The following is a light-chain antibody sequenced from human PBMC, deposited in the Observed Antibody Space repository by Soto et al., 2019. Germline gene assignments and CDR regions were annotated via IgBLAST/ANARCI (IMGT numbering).Light chain of an antibody. CDR1: QTVSSY. CDR3: QQRSNWPLT. Sequence: EIVLTQSPATLSLSPGESATLSCRASQTVSSYLAWYQQKPGQAPRLLIYDASNRATGIPARFSGSGSRTDFTLTISSLEPEDFAVYYCQQRSNWPLTFGGGTKVDIK. V-gene: IGKV3-11*01. J-gene: IGKJ4*01. CDR2: DAS.